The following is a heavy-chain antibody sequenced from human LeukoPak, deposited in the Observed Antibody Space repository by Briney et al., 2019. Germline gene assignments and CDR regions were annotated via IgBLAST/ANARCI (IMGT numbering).Heavy chain of an antibody. J-gene: IGHJ6*03. CDR3: ARVSSGTILGYYYYMDV. CDR1: GGSISSHY. CDR2: IYYSGST. Sequence: PSETLSLTCTVSGGSISSHYWSWLRQPPGKGLEWVGYIYYSGSTNYNPSLKSRVTISVDTSKNQFSLKLSSVTAADTAVYYCARVSSGTILGYYYYMDVWGKGTTVTVSS. D-gene: IGHD3-3*01. V-gene: IGHV4-59*11.